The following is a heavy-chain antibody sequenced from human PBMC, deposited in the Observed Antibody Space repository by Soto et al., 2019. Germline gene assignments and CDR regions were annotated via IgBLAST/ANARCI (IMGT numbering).Heavy chain of an antibody. V-gene: IGHV4-31*03. CDR3: AKGPLSGWFDP. CDR1: GDSISGGGYY. CDR2: ISDSGTT. J-gene: IGHJ5*02. Sequence: LTCTVSGDSISGGGYYLSWIRQHPGKGLEWIGFISDSGTTYYNPSLKSRVTISVDTSRNQFSLNLNSVTAADTAVYYCAKGPLSGWFDPWGQGTLVTVSS.